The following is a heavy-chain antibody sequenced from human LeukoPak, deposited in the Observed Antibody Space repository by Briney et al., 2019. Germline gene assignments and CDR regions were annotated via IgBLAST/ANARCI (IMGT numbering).Heavy chain of an antibody. CDR3: AIPTYYYDSSGYYLGY. V-gene: IGHV3-48*03. J-gene: IGHJ4*02. CDR1: GFTFSSYE. CDR2: ISSSGSTI. D-gene: IGHD3-22*01. Sequence: GGSLRLSCAASGFTFSSYEMNWVRQAPGKGLEWVSYISSSGSTIYYADSVKGRFTISRDNAKNSLYLQMNSLRAEDTAVYYCAIPTYYYDSSGYYLGYWGQGTLVTVSS.